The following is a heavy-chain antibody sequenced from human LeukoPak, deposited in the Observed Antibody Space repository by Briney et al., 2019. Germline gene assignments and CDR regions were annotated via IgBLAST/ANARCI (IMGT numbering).Heavy chain of an antibody. J-gene: IGHJ5*02. CDR2: IYYSGST. CDR1: GASISSYY. V-gene: IGHV4-59*01. Sequence: SETLSLTCTVSGASISSYYWSWIRQPPGKGLEWIGYIYYSGSTNYNPSLKSRITISVDTSRNQFSLKLSSVTAADTAVYYCARVLLVAWFDPWGQGTLVTVSS. CDR3: ARVLLVAWFDP. D-gene: IGHD2-21*01.